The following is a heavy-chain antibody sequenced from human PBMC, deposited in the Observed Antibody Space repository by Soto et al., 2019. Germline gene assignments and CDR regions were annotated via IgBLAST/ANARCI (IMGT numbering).Heavy chain of an antibody. CDR2: ISGSGGST. J-gene: IGHJ6*02. CDR3: ANYCSSTSCYVDGMDV. V-gene: IGHV3-23*01. D-gene: IGHD2-2*01. CDR1: GFTFSSYA. Sequence: RRLSCAASGFTFSSYAMSWVRQAPGKGLEWVSAISGSGGSTYYADSVKGRFTISRDNSKNTLYLQMNSLRAEDTAVYYCANYCSSTSCYVDGMDVWGQGTTVTVSS.